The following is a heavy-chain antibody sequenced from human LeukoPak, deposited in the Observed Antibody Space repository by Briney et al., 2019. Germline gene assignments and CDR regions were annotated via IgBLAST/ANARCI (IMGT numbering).Heavy chain of an antibody. V-gene: IGHV4-34*01. J-gene: IGHJ4*02. Sequence: SETLSLTCAVYGGSFSGYYWSWIRQPPGKGLEWIGEINHSGSTNYNPSLESRVTISVDTSKNQFSLKLSSVTAADTAVYYCASSFYYDSSANPAYFDYWGQGTLVTVSS. CDR3: ASSFYYDSSANPAYFDY. CDR1: GGSFSGYY. CDR2: INHSGST. D-gene: IGHD3-22*01.